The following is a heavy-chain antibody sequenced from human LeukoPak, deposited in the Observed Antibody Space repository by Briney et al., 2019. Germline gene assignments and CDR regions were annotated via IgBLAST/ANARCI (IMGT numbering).Heavy chain of an antibody. CDR1: GFTFNNYW. J-gene: IGHJ6*02. V-gene: IGHV3-7*01. D-gene: IGHD3-3*01. CDR2: IKPGGNEK. CDR3: ARDTPHEYYDFWSGYLSPYYYYGMDV. Sequence: GGSLRLSCAASGFTFNNYWMTWVRQGPGKGLEWVANIKPGGNEKYYVDSVKGRFTISRDNAKNSLYLQMNSLRAEDTAVYYCARDTPHEYYDFWSGYLSPYYYYGMDVWGQGTTVTVSS.